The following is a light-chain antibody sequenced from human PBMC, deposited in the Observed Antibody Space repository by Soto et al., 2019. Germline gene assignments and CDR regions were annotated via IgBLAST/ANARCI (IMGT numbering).Light chain of an antibody. V-gene: IGLV4-69*01. CDR2: LNSDGSH. CDR1: SGHSSYA. J-gene: IGLJ3*02. Sequence: QLVLTQSPSASASLGASVKLTCTLSSGHSSYAIAWHQQQPEKGPRYLMKLNSDGSHSKGDGIPDRFSGSSSGAERYLTISSLQYEDDADYYCQTWGTGPWVFGGGTKLTVL. CDR3: QTWGTGPWV.